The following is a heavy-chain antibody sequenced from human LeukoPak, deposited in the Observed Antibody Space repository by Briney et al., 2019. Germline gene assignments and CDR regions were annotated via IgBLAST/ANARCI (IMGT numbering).Heavy chain of an antibody. Sequence: SETLSLTCAVYGGSFSGYYWSWIRQPPGKGLEWIGEINHSGSTNYNPSLKSRVTISVDTSKNQFSLKLSSVTAADTAVYYCARVSGSSNPYYYYMDVWGKGTTVTVSS. D-gene: IGHD6-19*01. CDR3: ARVSGSSNPYYYYMDV. V-gene: IGHV4-34*01. J-gene: IGHJ6*03. CDR1: GGSFSGYY. CDR2: INHSGST.